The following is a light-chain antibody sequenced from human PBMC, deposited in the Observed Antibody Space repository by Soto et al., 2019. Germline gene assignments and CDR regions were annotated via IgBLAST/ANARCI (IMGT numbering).Light chain of an antibody. Sequence: QTVLQQPPSLSGAPGHSVTISCTGSSSNIGAGYDVHWYQQLPGTAPKLLIYGNSNRPSGVPDRFSGSKSGTSASLAITGLQAEDEADYYCPAYDSSLSGYVVGTGTKVTGL. CDR2: GNS. CDR1: SSNIGAGYD. J-gene: IGLJ1*01. CDR3: PAYDSSLSGYV. V-gene: IGLV1-40*01.